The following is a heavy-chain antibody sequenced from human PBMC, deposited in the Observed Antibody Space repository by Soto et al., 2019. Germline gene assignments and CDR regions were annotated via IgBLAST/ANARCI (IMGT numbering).Heavy chain of an antibody. CDR2: IYYSGST. CDR1: DDSINSDKYY. Sequence: PSETLSLTCSVSDDSINSDKYYWGWIRQPPGKGLEWIGYIYYSGSTNYNPSLKSRVTISVDTSKNQFSLKLSSVTAADTAVYYCATLICSGGSCYRAHAFDIWGQGTMVTVSS. J-gene: IGHJ3*02. D-gene: IGHD2-15*01. V-gene: IGHV4-61*01. CDR3: ATLICSGGSCYRAHAFDI.